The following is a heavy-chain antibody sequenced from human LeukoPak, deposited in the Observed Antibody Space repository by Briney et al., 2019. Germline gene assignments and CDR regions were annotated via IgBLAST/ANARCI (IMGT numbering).Heavy chain of an antibody. Sequence: GGSLRLSFAASGFTFSSYWMSWVRQAPGKGLEWVANIKQDGSEKYYVDSVKGRFTVSRDNAKNSLYLQMNSLRAEDTAVYYCAREGESGYVWGSYRNFDYWGQGTLVTVSS. CDR2: IKQDGSEK. V-gene: IGHV3-7*01. CDR1: GFTFSSYW. D-gene: IGHD3-16*02. CDR3: AREGESGYVWGSYRNFDY. J-gene: IGHJ4*02.